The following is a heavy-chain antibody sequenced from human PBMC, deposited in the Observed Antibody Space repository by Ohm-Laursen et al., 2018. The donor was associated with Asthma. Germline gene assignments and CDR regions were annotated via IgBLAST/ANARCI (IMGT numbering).Heavy chain of an antibody. V-gene: IGHV3-53*01. CDR1: GFTVGSDS. CDR2: IYSGGTT. J-gene: IGHJ4*02. Sequence: SLRLSCAASGFTVGSDSMTWVRQAPGKGLEWVSAIYSGGTTYYADSVRGRFTISRDNSKNTLYLQMNSLRAEDTAVYYCARKFSSGWLFDFWGQGTLVTVSS. CDR3: ARKFSSGWLFDF. D-gene: IGHD6-19*01.